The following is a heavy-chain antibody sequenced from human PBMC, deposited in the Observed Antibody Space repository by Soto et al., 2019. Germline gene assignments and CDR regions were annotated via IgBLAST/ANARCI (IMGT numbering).Heavy chain of an antibody. CDR2: INPNSGGT. CDR1: GYTFTGYF. CDR3: ATDLEWLVRDYYCCGLNV. J-gene: IGHJ6*01. Sequence: ASVKVSCKSSGYTFTGYFIHWVRQAPGEGLEWMGWINPNSGGTNYAQSFQGRVTMTRDTSISTAYMELSRLRSGDTAVYYCATDLEWLVRDYYCCGLNVRERVPRIIV. D-gene: IGHD3-3*01. V-gene: IGHV1-2*02.